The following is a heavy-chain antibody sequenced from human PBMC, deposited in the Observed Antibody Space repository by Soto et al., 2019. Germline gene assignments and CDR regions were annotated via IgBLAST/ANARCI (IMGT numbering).Heavy chain of an antibody. Sequence: EVQLVESGGGLVKPGGSLRLSCAASGFTFSSYSMNWVRQAPGKGLEWVSSISSSSYIYYADSVKGRFTISRDNAKNSLYLQMNSLRAEDTAVYYCARDYDSSGYYGDIDYWGQGTLVPVSS. D-gene: IGHD3-22*01. CDR2: ISSSSYI. V-gene: IGHV3-21*01. J-gene: IGHJ4*02. CDR3: ARDYDSSGYYGDIDY. CDR1: GFTFSSYS.